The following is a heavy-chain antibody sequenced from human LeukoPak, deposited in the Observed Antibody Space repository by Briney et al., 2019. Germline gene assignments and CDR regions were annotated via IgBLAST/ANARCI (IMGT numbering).Heavy chain of an antibody. CDR1: GYTFTSYA. CDR2: ISAYNGNT. Sequence: ASVKVSCKASGYTFTSYAITWVRQAPGQGLEWMGWISAYNGNTNYAQKLQGRVTMTTDTSTNTAYMELRSLRSDDTAVYYCAREGDDTSGYGWGNWFDPWGQGTLVTVSS. V-gene: IGHV1-18*01. D-gene: IGHD3-22*01. CDR3: AREGDDTSGYGWGNWFDP. J-gene: IGHJ5*02.